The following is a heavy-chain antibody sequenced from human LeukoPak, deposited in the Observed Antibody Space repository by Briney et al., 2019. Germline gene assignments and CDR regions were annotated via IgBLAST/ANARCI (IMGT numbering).Heavy chain of an antibody. CDR2: ISSNGGST. J-gene: IGHJ6*03. CDR1: GFTFSSYA. D-gene: IGHD3-16*01. Sequence: PGGSLRLSCAASGFTFSSYAMHWVRQAPGKGLEYVSAISSNGGSTYYANSVKGRFTISRDNSKNTLYLQMGSLRAEDMAVYYCARAGLVYYYYYMDVWGKGTTVTVSS. CDR3: ARAGLVYYYYYMDV. V-gene: IGHV3-64*01.